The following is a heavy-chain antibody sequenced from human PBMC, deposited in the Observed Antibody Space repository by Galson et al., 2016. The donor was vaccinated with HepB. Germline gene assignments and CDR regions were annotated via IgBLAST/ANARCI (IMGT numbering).Heavy chain of an antibody. J-gene: IGHJ5*01. D-gene: IGHD6-13*01. V-gene: IGHV1-18*01. Sequence: SVKVSCKASGYTFSSYGISWVRQAPGQGLEWMGWISTHNGDTKYAQKFRGRVTMTTDTSTSTAYMELRSLRSDDTAVYYCARDIIVGIAAADSGDTWFDSWGLGTLVTVSS. CDR1: GYTFSSYG. CDR2: ISTHNGDT. CDR3: ARDIIVGIAAADSGDTWFDS.